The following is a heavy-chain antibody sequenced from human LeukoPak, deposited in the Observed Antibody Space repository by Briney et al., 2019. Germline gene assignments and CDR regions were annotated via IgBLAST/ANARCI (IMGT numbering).Heavy chain of an antibody. Sequence: ASVKVSCKASGYTFTSHCINWVRQAPGQGLEWMGWISAYNGNTNYAQKLQGRVTMTTDTSTSTAYMELRSLRSDDTAVYYCARDQTAYYDFWSGYYAYWGQGTLVTVSS. V-gene: IGHV1-18*04. CDR2: ISAYNGNT. CDR3: ARDQTAYYDFWSGYYAY. CDR1: GYTFTSHC. J-gene: IGHJ4*02. D-gene: IGHD3-3*01.